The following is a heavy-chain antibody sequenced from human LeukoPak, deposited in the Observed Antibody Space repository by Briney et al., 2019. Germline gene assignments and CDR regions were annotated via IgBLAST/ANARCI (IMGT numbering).Heavy chain of an antibody. CDR2: IYYSGST. D-gene: IGHD1-26*01. Sequence: PSETLSLTCTVSGGSISSSSYYWGWIRQPPGKGLEWIGYIYYSGSTNYNPSLKSRVTISVDTSKNQFSLKLSSVTAADTAVYYCARGGGVDYYYYYVDVWGKGTTVTVSS. CDR3: ARGGGVDYYYYYVDV. V-gene: IGHV4-61*05. J-gene: IGHJ6*03. CDR1: GGSISSSSYY.